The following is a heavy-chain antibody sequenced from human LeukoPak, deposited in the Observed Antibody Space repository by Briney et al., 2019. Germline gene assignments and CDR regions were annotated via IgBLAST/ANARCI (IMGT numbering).Heavy chain of an antibody. Sequence: GGSLRLSCAASGFTFSSYAMSWVRQAPGKGLEWVSAISGSGGSTYYADSVKGRFTISRDNSKNTLYLQMNSLRAEDTGVYYCAKSRMIVVTSRAEYFQHWGQGTLVTVSS. V-gene: IGHV3-23*01. D-gene: IGHD3-22*01. CDR3: AKSRMIVVTSRAEYFQH. J-gene: IGHJ1*01. CDR2: ISGSGGST. CDR1: GFTFSSYA.